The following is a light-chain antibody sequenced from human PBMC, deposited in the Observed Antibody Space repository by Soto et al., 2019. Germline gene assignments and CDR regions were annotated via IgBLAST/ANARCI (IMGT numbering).Light chain of an antibody. CDR3: QQYSTYWT. Sequence: DIQMTQSPSTLSASVGDRVTITCRASQSISTWLAWYQQKAGKAPKLLIYKASILESGVPSRFSGSGSGTEFTLTISSLQPDDFATCYCQQYSTYWTFGQGTKVEIK. CDR2: KAS. CDR1: QSISTW. V-gene: IGKV1-5*03. J-gene: IGKJ1*01.